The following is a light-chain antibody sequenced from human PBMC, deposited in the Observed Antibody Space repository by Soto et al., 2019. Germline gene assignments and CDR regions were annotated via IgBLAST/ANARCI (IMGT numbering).Light chain of an antibody. Sequence: QSALIQPPSVSGSPGQSITISCTGTSSDVGGYNYVSWYQQHPGKAPKLMIYEVSNRPSGVSNRFSDSKSGNTASLTISGLQAEDEADYYCSSYTSSSTLAFGGGTKLTVL. J-gene: IGLJ2*01. CDR2: EVS. V-gene: IGLV2-14*01. CDR1: SSDVGGYNY. CDR3: SSYTSSSTLA.